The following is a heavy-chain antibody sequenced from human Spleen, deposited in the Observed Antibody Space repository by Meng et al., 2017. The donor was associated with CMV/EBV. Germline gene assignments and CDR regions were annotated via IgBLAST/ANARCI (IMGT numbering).Heavy chain of an antibody. Sequence: YTFTSHGITWVRQAPGHGLEWMGWISPSIGSTNYAQKVQGRVTMTTDTSTNTAYMELRSLRSDDTATYYCARSSYDILTGQDWFDPWGQGTLVTVSS. J-gene: IGHJ5*02. V-gene: IGHV1-18*04. CDR3: ARSSYDILTGQDWFDP. D-gene: IGHD3-9*01. CDR2: ISPSIGST. CDR1: YTFTSHG.